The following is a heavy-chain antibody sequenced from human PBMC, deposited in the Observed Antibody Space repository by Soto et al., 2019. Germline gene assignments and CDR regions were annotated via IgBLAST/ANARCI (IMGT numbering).Heavy chain of an antibody. CDR2: LVPVFGTA. J-gene: IGHJ4*02. Sequence: QVQLVQSGAEVKKPGSSVKVSCKASGGTFSSLAISWVRQAPGQGLEWMGGLVPVFGTANYAQKFQDRVTITADKSTRTSYMELSSLSSEDTAVYYCARSPGVFDYWGQGTMVTVSS. V-gene: IGHV1-69*06. CDR3: ARSPGVFDY. CDR1: GGTFSSLA. D-gene: IGHD3-10*01.